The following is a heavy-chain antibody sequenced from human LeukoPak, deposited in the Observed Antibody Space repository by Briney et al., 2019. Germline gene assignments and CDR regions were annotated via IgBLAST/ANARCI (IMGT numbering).Heavy chain of an antibody. J-gene: IGHJ4*02. CDR2: IIPIFGTA. CDR3: ARDREGAKDY. D-gene: IGHD1-26*01. CDR1: GYTFTSYG. V-gene: IGHV1-69*05. Sequence: SVKVSCKASGYTFTSYGISWVRQAPGQGLEWMGGIIPIFGTANYAQKFQGRVTITTDESTSTAYMELSSLRFEDTAVYYCARDREGAKDYWGQGTLVTVSS.